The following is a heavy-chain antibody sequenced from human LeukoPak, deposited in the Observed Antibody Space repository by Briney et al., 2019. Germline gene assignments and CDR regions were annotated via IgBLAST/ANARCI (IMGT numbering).Heavy chain of an antibody. CDR1: GESLNSYY. J-gene: IGHJ4*02. V-gene: IGHV4-34*01. D-gene: IGHD2-15*01. Sequence: SETLSLTCAVYGESLNSYYWSWIRQPPGKGLEWIGEIYESGSTEYNPSLKSRVTISMVPSKQQFSLSLTSVTATDTAVYYCARGAWATRLGSWGLGTPVIVSS. CDR3: ARGAWATRLGS. CDR2: IYESGST.